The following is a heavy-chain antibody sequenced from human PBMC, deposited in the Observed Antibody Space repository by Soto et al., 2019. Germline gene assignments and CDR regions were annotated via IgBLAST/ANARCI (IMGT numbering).Heavy chain of an antibody. V-gene: IGHV3-11*01. CDR3: ARDITQYYYDSSGTDP. CDR2: ISSSGSTI. J-gene: IGHJ5*02. CDR1: GFTFSDYY. Sequence: PGGSLRLSCAASGFTFSDYYMSWIRQAPGKGLEWVSYISSSGSTIYYADSVKGRFTISRDNAKNSLYLQMNSLRAEDTAVYYCARDITQYYYDSSGTDPWGQGTLVTVSS. D-gene: IGHD3-22*01.